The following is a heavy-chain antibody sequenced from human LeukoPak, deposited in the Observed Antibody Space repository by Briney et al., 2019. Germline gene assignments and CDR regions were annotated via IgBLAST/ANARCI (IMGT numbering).Heavy chain of an antibody. D-gene: IGHD6-13*01. V-gene: IGHV1-2*04. CDR1: GYTFTGYY. CDR3: ARDLAPPRLGLLYSSSWSPLRY. Sequence: ASVKVSCKASGYTFTGYYMHWVRQAPGQGLEWMGWINPNSGGTNYAQKFQGWVTMTRDTSISTAYMELSRLRSDDTAVYYCARDLAPPRLGLLYSSSWSPLRYWGQGTLVTVSS. CDR2: INPNSGGT. J-gene: IGHJ4*02.